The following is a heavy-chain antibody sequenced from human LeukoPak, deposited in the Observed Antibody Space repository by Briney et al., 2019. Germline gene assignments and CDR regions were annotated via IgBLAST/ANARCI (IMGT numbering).Heavy chain of an antibody. Sequence: WGSLRLSCAASGFTFSRDGMSWVRNAQAPGQGLLSAMSGSGRSTYYADSVKGRFTISRNNSKNTLYLQMNSLRAEDTAVYYGAKDPMVRGLTYDDGGQGTLVTVSA. CDR3: AKDPMVRGLTYDD. J-gene: IGHJ4*02. V-gene: IGHV3-23*01. D-gene: IGHD3-10*01. CDR2: MSGSGRST. CDR1: GFTFSRDG.